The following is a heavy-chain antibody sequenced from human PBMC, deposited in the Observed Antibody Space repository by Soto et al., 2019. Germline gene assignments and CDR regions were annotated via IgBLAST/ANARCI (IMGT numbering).Heavy chain of an antibody. J-gene: IGHJ4*02. CDR2: IKQDGSEK. V-gene: IGHV3-7*01. D-gene: IGHD2-2*01. CDR1: GFTFSGYW. CDR3: AKNNRYCSSTNCFVFDY. Sequence: GGSLRLSCAASGFTFSGYWMSWVRQAPGKGLEWVANIKQDGSEKYYVDSVKGRFTISRDNAKNSLYLLMNSLRAEDTAVYYCAKNNRYCSSTNCFVFDYCGQGTLVTVSS.